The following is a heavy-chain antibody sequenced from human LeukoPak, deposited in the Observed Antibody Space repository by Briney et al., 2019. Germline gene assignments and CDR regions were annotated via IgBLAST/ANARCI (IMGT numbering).Heavy chain of an antibody. CDR3: ARIRGYSYGYPMDV. Sequence: GGSLRLSCAASGFTFSSYWMSWVRQAPGKGLEWVANIKQDGSEKYYVDSVKGRFTISRDNAKNSLYLQMNSLRAEDTAVYYCARIRGYSYGYPMDVWGKGTTVTVSS. CDR2: IKQDGSEK. V-gene: IGHV3-7*01. J-gene: IGHJ6*03. CDR1: GFTFSSYW. D-gene: IGHD5-18*01.